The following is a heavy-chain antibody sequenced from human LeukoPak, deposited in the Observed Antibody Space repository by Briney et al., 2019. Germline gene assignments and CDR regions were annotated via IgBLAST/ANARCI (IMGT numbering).Heavy chain of an antibody. CDR1: GFTFTSYW. J-gene: IGHJ4*02. CDR2: IKQDGSEK. V-gene: IGHV3-7*01. CDR3: ARAARYCSSTSCSDFDY. D-gene: IGHD2-2*01. Sequence: PGGSLRLSCAASGFTFTSYWMSWVRQAPGKGLEWVANIKQDGSEKYYVDSVKGRFTISRDNAKNSLYVQMNSLRAEDTAAYYCARAARYCSSTSCSDFDYWGQGTLVTVSS.